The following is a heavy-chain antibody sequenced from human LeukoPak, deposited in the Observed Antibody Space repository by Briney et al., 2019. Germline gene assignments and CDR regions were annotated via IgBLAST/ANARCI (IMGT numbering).Heavy chain of an antibody. J-gene: IGHJ5*02. D-gene: IGHD4-17*01. Sequence: ASVKLSCKASGYTFTGYYMHWVRQAPGQGLEWMGWINPDSGGTNYAQKFQGRVTMTRDTSISTAYMELSRLRSDDTAVYYCARETTNWFDPWGQEPLVTVPS. CDR1: GYTFTGYY. CDR3: ARETTNWFDP. V-gene: IGHV1-2*02. CDR2: INPDSGGT.